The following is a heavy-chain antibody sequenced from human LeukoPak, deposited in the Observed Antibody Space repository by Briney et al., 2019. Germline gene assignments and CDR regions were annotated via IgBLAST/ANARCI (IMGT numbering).Heavy chain of an antibody. V-gene: IGHV3-23*01. Sequence: PGGSLRLSCAASGFTFSSAWMTWVRQAPGKGLEWVSTISGSATWIHYADSVRGRFSISRDNSKNTVYLQMNSLRAEDTAVYYCAKREGSGSYNSHIPFDYWGQGTLVTVSS. D-gene: IGHD3-10*01. CDR3: AKREGSGSYNSHIPFDY. CDR2: ISGSATWI. CDR1: GFTFSSAW. J-gene: IGHJ4*02.